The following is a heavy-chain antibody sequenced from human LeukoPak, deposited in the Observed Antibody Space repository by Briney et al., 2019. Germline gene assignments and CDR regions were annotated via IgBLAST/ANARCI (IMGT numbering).Heavy chain of an antibody. CDR3: ARDGKRAMYYYDSSGYRPRAKNAFDI. J-gene: IGHJ3*02. D-gene: IGHD3-22*01. CDR2: INHSGST. V-gene: IGHV4-34*01. Sequence: SETLSLTCAVYGGSFSGYYWSWIRQPPGKGLEWIGEINHSGSTNYNPSLKSRVTISVDTSKNQFSLKLSSVTAADTAVYYCARDGKRAMYYYDSSGYRPRAKNAFDIWGQGTMVTVSS. CDR1: GGSFSGYY.